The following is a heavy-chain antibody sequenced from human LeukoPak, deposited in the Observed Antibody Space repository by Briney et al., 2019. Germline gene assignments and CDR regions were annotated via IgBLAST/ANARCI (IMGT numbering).Heavy chain of an antibody. V-gene: IGHV3-23*02. J-gene: IGHJ6*02. Sequence: PGGSLRLSCTPSGFTFSSHAMSWVRQAPGKGLEWVSGISGNGAGTYYGDSVKGRFTISRDNSKNTLYLQMNSLRAEDTAVYYCAKGPYYYYGMDVWGQGTTVTVSS. CDR3: AKGPYYYYGMDV. CDR2: ISGNGAGT. CDR1: GFTFSSHA.